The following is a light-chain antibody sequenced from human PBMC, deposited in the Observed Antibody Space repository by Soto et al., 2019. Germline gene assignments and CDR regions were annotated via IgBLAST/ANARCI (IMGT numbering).Light chain of an antibody. Sequence: EIVLTQSLGVLSLSLGERATLSCRASQSVKSSYLAWYQQKPGQAPRLLIYDASTRATGIADRFSASGSGTDFTLTISRLEPEDFAVYSCQQYGSSTTFGQGTKVDIK. V-gene: IGKV3-20*01. CDR2: DAS. CDR1: QSVKSSY. CDR3: QQYGSSTT. J-gene: IGKJ1*01.